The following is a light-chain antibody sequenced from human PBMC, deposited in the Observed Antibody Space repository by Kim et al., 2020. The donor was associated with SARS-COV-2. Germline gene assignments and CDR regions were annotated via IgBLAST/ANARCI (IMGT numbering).Light chain of an antibody. Sequence: SVSQRERAPLSCTASQSVRNSVAWYQQRPGQAPRLLIFGASTRATGIPARFSGGGSGTEFTLTITSLQSEDFAVYFCQQSNNWPYTFGQGTKLEIK. V-gene: IGKV3-15*01. CDR2: GAS. CDR3: QQSNNWPYT. J-gene: IGKJ2*01. CDR1: QSVRNS.